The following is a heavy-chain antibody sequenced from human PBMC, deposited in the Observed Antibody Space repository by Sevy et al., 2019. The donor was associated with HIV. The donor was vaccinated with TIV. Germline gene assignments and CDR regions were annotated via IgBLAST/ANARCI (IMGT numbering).Heavy chain of an antibody. CDR1: GFTFSSYA. CDR3: AREESGYDYDFDY. Sequence: GGSLRLSCAASGFTFSSYAMHWVRQAPGKGLEWVAVISYDGSNKYYADSVKGRSTISRDNSKNTLYLQMNSLRAEDTAVYYCAREESGYDYDFDYWGQGTLVTVSS. CDR2: ISYDGSNK. V-gene: IGHV3-30-3*01. J-gene: IGHJ4*02. D-gene: IGHD5-12*01.